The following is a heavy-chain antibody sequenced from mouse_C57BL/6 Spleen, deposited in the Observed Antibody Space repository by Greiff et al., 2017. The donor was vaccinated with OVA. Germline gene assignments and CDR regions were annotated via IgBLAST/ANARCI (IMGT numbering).Heavy chain of an antibody. J-gene: IGHJ3*01. Sequence: QVQLQQPGAELVKPGASVKMSCKASGYTFTSYWITWVKQRPGQGLEWIGDIYPGSGSTNYNGKFKSKATLTVDTSSSTAYMQLSSLTSEDSAVYYCANYYGSSPWFAYWGQGTLVTVSA. CDR2: IYPGSGST. D-gene: IGHD1-1*01. V-gene: IGHV1-55*01. CDR1: GYTFTSYW. CDR3: ANYYGSSPWFAY.